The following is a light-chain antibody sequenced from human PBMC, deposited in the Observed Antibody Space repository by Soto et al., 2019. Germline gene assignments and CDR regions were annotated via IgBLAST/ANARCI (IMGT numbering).Light chain of an antibody. CDR2: GNS. CDR3: QSYDSSLSGRVV. Sequence: QAVVTQPPSVSGAPGQRVTISCTGSSSNIGARYDVHWYQQLPRTAPKLLIYGNSNRPSGVPDRFSGSKSGTSASLAITGLQAEDEADFYCQSYDSSLSGRVVFGGGTKLTVL. CDR1: SSNIGARYD. J-gene: IGLJ2*01. V-gene: IGLV1-40*01.